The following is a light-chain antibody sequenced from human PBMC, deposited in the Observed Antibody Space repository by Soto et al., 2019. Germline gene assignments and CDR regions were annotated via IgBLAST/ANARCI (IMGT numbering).Light chain of an antibody. V-gene: IGKV3-11*01. CDR3: QQRVNWPPT. J-gene: IGKJ4*01. Sequence: VLTQSPARLSLSPGERATLSCRAGQSVSDYLAWYQQKPGQPPRLLFFDASNRATGVPDRFSAGGSGTDFTLIISSLEPEDFEVYYCQQRVNWPPTFGGWTKVE. CDR2: DAS. CDR1: QSVSDY.